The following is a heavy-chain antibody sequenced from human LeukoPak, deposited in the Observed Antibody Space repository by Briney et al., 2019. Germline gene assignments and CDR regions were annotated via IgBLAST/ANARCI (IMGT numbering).Heavy chain of an antibody. CDR3: ARVYSGWLSFDY. CDR1: GGSISSSSYY. V-gene: IGHV4-39*07. CDR2: IYYSGST. Sequence: SETLSLTCTVSGGSISSSSYYWGWIRQPPGKGLEWIGSIYYSGSTNYNPSLKSRVTISVDTSKNQFSLKLSSVTAADTAVYYCARVYSGWLSFDYWGQGTLVTVSS. J-gene: IGHJ4*02. D-gene: IGHD6-19*01.